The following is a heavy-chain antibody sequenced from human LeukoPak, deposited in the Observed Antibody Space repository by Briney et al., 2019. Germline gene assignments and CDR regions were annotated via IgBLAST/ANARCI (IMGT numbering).Heavy chain of an antibody. CDR2: IYTYNGNA. CDR3: ARDSSPVAGVGLF. D-gene: IGHD6-19*01. V-gene: IGHV1-18*01. CDR1: GYTFRAYG. Sequence: GASVKVSCKASGYTFRAYGISWVRQAPGQGLEWMGWIYTYNGNANYAEHLQGRVTLTSDSSTTTVYMELRNLTSDDTAVYYCARDSSPVAGVGLFWGQGTLVTVSS. J-gene: IGHJ4*02.